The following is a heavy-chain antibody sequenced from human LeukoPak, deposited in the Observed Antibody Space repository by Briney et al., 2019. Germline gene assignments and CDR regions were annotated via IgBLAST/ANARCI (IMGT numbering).Heavy chain of an antibody. CDR3: ARPHTSQGWFDP. J-gene: IGHJ5*02. CDR1: GGSISSSNYY. D-gene: IGHD1-26*01. Sequence: SETLSLTCTVSGGSISSSNYYWGWIRQPPGKGLEWIASINHSGSTYYNPSLKSRVTISVDTSKNQFSLNLSSVTAADTAVYYCARPHTSQGWFDPWGQGTLVTVSS. CDR2: INHSGST. V-gene: IGHV4-39*07.